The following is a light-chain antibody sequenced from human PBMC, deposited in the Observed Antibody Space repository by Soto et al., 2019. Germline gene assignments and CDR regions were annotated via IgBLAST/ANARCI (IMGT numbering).Light chain of an antibody. CDR1: QSLSSY. V-gene: IGKV1-5*01. CDR2: DAS. CDR3: QQYNSYPWT. J-gene: IGKJ1*01. Sequence: DIQMTQSPSTLSASVGARVTITCLASQSLSSYSAWYQQKPGKAPNLLIYDASNLESGVPSRFSGSGSGTEFTLTISSLQPDDFATYYCQQYNSYPWTFGQGTKVDIK.